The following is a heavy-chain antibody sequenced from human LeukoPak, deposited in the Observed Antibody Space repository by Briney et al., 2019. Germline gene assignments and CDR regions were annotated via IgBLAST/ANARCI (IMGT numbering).Heavy chain of an antibody. J-gene: IGHJ4*02. Sequence: ASEALSLTCTVSGGSISSYYWSWIRQPAGKGLEWIGRIYTSGSTNYNPSLKSRVTMSVDTSKNQFSLKLSSVTAADTAVYYCARDRYYYDSSGHYLLDYWGQGTLVTVSS. D-gene: IGHD3-22*01. CDR3: ARDRYYYDSSGHYLLDY. CDR1: GGSISSYY. CDR2: IYTSGST. V-gene: IGHV4-4*07.